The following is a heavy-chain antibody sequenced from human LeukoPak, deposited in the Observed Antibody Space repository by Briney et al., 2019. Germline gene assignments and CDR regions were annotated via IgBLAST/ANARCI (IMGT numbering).Heavy chain of an antibody. CDR1: GFTSSSYD. D-gene: IGHD2-21*02. V-gene: IGHV3-13*01. CDR3: AKTQYCGVDCYSWYFDY. Sequence: GGSLRLSCAVSGFTSSSYDMHWVRQATGKGLEWVSAIGTAGDTYYAGSVKGRFTISRDNSKNTLYLHMNNLRGEDTALYYCAKTQYCGVDCYSWYFDYWGLGTLVTVSS. J-gene: IGHJ4*02. CDR2: IGTAGDT.